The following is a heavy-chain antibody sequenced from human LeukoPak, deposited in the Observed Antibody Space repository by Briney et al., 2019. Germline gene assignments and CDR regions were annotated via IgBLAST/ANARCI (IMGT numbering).Heavy chain of an antibody. CDR3: ARDRYSSGWYDY. CDR1: GFTFSSYS. CDR2: ISSSSSYI. J-gene: IGHJ4*02. D-gene: IGHD6-19*01. V-gene: IGHV3-21*01. Sequence: GGSLRLSCAASGFTFSSYSMNWVRQAPGKGLEWVSSISSSSSYIYYADSVKGRFTISRDNAKSSLYLQMNSLRAEDTAVYYCARDRYSSGWYDYWGQGTLVTVSS.